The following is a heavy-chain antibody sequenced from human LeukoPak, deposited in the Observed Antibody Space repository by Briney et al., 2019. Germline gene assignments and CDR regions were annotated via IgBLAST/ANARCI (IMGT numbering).Heavy chain of an antibody. J-gene: IGHJ1*01. Sequence: ASVKVSCKSSGYTFTGYYMHWVRQAPGQGPEWMGWINPNSGGTHSAQEFQGRVTMTRDTSISTAYMELSRLRSDDTAVYYCAHSINSSSFYFQHWGQGTLVTVSS. CDR1: GYTFTGYY. CDR2: INPNSGGT. CDR3: AHSINSSSFYFQH. D-gene: IGHD6-6*01. V-gene: IGHV1-2*02.